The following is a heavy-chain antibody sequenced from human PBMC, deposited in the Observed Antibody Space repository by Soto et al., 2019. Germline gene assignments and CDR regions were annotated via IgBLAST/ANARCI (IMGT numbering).Heavy chain of an antibody. V-gene: IGHV4-4*02. J-gene: IGHJ5*02. D-gene: IGHD2-2*01. CDR1: GVSITNTNW. CDR3: ARVAQGKCSGSRCYRWFDP. CDR2: IFHSGST. Sequence: SETLSLTCAISGVSITNTNWWTWVRQPPGKGLEWIGEIFHSGSTNYNPSLKNRATMSVDKSRNEFSPKVTSVTAADTATYYCARVAQGKCSGSRCYRWFDPWGQGTLVTVSS.